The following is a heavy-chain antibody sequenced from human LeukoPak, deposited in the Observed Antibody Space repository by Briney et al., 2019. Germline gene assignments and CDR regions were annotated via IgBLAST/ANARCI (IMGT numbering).Heavy chain of an antibody. J-gene: IGHJ4*02. V-gene: IGHV3-48*03. Sequence: GESLRLSCTISGLTLSSYELNWVRQGPGKGLEWVSYMSRSGTTIYYADSVKGRFTISRDNAKNSLYLQMNSLRVEDTAVYYCATRVPYTGYKNWGQGTLVTVSS. CDR2: MSRSGTTI. CDR1: GLTLSSYE. D-gene: IGHD5-24*01. CDR3: ATRVPYTGYKN.